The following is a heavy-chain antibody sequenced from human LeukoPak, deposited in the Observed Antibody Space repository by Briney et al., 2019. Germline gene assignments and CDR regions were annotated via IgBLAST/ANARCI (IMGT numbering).Heavy chain of an antibody. D-gene: IGHD5-24*01. CDR2: ISAYKGNT. V-gene: IGHV1-18*01. CDR3: AREGLEYYGMDV. J-gene: IGHJ6*02. CDR1: GYTFTTYG. Sequence: ASVKVSCKASGYTFTTYGITWVRQAPGQGLEWMGWISAYKGNTNYAQKFQGRVTMTTDTSTSTAYMELRSLRSDDTAVYYCAREGLEYYGMDVWGQGTTVTVSS.